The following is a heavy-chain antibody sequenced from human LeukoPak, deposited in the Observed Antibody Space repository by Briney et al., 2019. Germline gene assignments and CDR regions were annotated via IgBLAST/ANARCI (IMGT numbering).Heavy chain of an antibody. V-gene: IGHV1-69*13. CDR3: AGRAGRLRLGELSYY. CDR2: IIPIFGTA. Sequence: RASVKVSCKASGGTFSSYAISWVRQAPGQGLEWMGGIIPIFGTANYAQKFQGRVTITAGESTSTAYMELSSLRSEDTAVYYCAGRAGRLRLGELSYYWGQGTLVTVSS. D-gene: IGHD3-16*02. CDR1: GGTFSSYA. J-gene: IGHJ4*02.